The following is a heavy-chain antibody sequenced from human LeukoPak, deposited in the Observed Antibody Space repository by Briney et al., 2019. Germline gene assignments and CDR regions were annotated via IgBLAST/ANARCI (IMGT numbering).Heavy chain of an antibody. Sequence: SEALSLTCTVSGGSISSSSYYWGWIRQPPGKGLEWIGSIYYSGSTYYNPSLKSRVTISVDTSKNQFSLKLSSVTAADTAVYYCARHSSTNWFDPWGQGTLVTVSS. J-gene: IGHJ5*02. CDR1: GGSISSSSYY. V-gene: IGHV4-39*01. CDR2: IYYSGST. CDR3: ARHSSTNWFDP.